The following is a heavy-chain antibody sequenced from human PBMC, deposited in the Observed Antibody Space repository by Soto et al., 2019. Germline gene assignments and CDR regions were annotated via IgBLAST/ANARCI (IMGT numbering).Heavy chain of an antibody. Sequence: PSETLSLTCTVSGGSISSGDYYWSWIRQPPGKGLEWIGYIYYSGSTYYNPSLKSRVTISVDTSKNQFSLKLSSVTAADTAVYYCASLPVAGSYYFDYWGQGTLVTVSS. J-gene: IGHJ4*02. D-gene: IGHD6-19*01. CDR2: IYYSGST. CDR3: ASLPVAGSYYFDY. CDR1: GGSISSGDYY. V-gene: IGHV4-30-4*01.